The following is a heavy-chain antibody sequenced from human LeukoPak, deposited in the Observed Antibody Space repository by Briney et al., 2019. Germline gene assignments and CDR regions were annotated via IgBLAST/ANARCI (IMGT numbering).Heavy chain of an antibody. Sequence: SETLSLTCTVSGGSISDYYWTWIRQSPGTGLEGIGYMDYSGSTAYNPSLKSRVTISIDTSKKQFSLELSSVTAADPAIYFCARRKRGSGGPFDYWGQGTLVTVSS. CDR3: ARRKRGSGGPFDY. V-gene: IGHV4-59*08. CDR1: GGSISDYY. J-gene: IGHJ4*02. CDR2: MDYSGST. D-gene: IGHD6-19*01.